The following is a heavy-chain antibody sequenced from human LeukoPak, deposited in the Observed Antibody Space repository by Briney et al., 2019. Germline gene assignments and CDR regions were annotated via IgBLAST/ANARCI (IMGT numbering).Heavy chain of an antibody. J-gene: IGHJ4*02. CDR2: IYYSGST. CDR3: ASTERSVAVAGTFYSDY. V-gene: IGHV4-59*08. CDR1: GGSISSYY. Sequence: SETLSLTCTISGGSISSYYWSWIRQPPGKGLEWIGYIYYSGSTNYNPSLKSRVTISVDTSKNQFSLKLSSVTAADTAVYYCASTERSVAVAGTFYSDYWGQGTLVTVSS. D-gene: IGHD6-19*01.